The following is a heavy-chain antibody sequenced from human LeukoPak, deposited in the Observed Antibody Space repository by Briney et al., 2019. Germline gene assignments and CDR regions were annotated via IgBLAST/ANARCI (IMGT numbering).Heavy chain of an antibody. Sequence: ASVKVSCKASGYTFTSYAMHWVRQAPGQRLEWMGRINAGNGNTKYSQKFQGRVTITRDTSASTAYMELSSLRSEDTAVYYCARAGGRSSSWKVWGQGTLVTVSS. CDR2: INAGNGNT. J-gene: IGHJ4*02. CDR1: GYTFTSYA. V-gene: IGHV1-3*01. D-gene: IGHD6-13*01. CDR3: ARAGGRSSSWKV.